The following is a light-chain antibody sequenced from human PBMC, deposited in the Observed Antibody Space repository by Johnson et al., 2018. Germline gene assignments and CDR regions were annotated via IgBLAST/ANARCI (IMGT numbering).Light chain of an antibody. Sequence: QSVLTQPPSVSAAPGQKVTISCSGSSSNIGNNYVSWYQQLPGTAPKLLIYENNKRPSGIPDRFSGSKSGTSATLGITGLQTGDEAVYDCGTWDSSLGAGNVFGTGTKVTVL. J-gene: IGLJ1*01. CDR3: GTWDSSLGAGNV. CDR2: ENN. V-gene: IGLV1-51*02. CDR1: SSNIGNNY.